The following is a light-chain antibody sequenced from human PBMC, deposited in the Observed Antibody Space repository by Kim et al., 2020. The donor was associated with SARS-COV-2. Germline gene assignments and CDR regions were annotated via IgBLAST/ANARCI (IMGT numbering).Light chain of an antibody. CDR3: ASWDDNLNGWV. CDR2: SHN. J-gene: IGLJ3*02. Sequence: QSVLTQPPSASGTPGQRVTISCSGSSSNIGSNPVHWYRHLPGTAPKLLIYSHNQRPSGVPDRLSGSKSGTSASLAISGLQSEDEADYYCASWDDNLNGWVLGGGTQLTVL. V-gene: IGLV1-44*01. CDR1: SSNIGSNP.